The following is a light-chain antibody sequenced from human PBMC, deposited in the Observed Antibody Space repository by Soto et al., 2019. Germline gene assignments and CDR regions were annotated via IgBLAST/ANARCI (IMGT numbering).Light chain of an antibody. CDR1: QSVSSTY. CDR3: QQYGTSRT. J-gene: IGKJ1*01. CDR2: AAS. V-gene: IGKV3-20*01. Sequence: EIVLTQSPGTLSLSPGERATLSCRASQSVSSTYLAWYQQKPGQAPRLLIYAASSRATGIPDRFSGSGSGTDFTITISRLEPEDFEVYYCQQYGTSRTFGQGTKVEIK.